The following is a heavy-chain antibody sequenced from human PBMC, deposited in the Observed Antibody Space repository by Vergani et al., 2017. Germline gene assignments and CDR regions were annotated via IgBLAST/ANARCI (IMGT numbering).Heavy chain of an antibody. D-gene: IGHD3-16*02. Sequence: EVQLLESGGGLVQPGGSLRLSCAASGFTFSSYAMSWVRQAPGKGLEWVSAISGSGGSTYYADSVKGRFTISRDNSKNTLYLQMNSLRAEDTAVYYCARDATHGIWGSYRYDRSYMDVWGKGTTVTVSS. V-gene: IGHV3-23*01. CDR1: GFTFSSYA. J-gene: IGHJ6*03. CDR2: ISGSGGST. CDR3: ARDATHGIWGSYRYDRSYMDV.